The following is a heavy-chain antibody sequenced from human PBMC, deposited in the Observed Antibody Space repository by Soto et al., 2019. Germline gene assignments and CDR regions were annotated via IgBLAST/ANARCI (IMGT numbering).Heavy chain of an antibody. V-gene: IGHV4-4*02. CDR2: IYDSGNT. D-gene: IGHD5-12*01. Sequence: SETLSLTCAVSGGSINNNKWWSWVRQPPGKGLEWIGEIYDSGNTNYNPSLRSRVTISVDKSKNQFSLMLRSVIAADTAVYYCATQTTHGGYDWRHYNMDAWGQGTKVT. J-gene: IGHJ6*02. CDR3: ATQTTHGGYDWRHYNMDA. CDR1: GGSINNNKW.